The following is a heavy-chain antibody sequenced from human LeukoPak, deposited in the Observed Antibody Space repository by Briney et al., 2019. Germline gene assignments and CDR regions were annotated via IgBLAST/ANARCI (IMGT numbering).Heavy chain of an antibody. J-gene: IGHJ4*02. CDR3: AKNKGYGSGRIGEIDY. CDR2: ISYDGSNK. D-gene: IGHD3-10*01. V-gene: IGHV3-30*18. Sequence: GGSLRLSCAASGFTFSSYGMHWVRQAPGKGLEWVAVISYDGSNKYYADSVKGRFTISRDNSKNTLYLQMNSLRAEDTAVYYCAKNKGYGSGRIGEIDYWGQGTLVTVSS. CDR1: GFTFSSYG.